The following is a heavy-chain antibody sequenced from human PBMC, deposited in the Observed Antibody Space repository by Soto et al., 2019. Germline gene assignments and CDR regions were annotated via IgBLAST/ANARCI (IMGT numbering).Heavy chain of an antibody. Sequence: GGSLRLSCAASGFTFSSYGMHWVRQAPGKGLEWVAVISYDGSNKYYADSVKGRFTISRDNSKNTLYLQMNSLRAEDTAVYYCAKDRDYYDSSGYYYEGLYWGQGTLVTVSS. CDR2: ISYDGSNK. CDR3: AKDRDYYDSSGYYYEGLY. J-gene: IGHJ4*02. D-gene: IGHD3-22*01. V-gene: IGHV3-30*18. CDR1: GFTFSSYG.